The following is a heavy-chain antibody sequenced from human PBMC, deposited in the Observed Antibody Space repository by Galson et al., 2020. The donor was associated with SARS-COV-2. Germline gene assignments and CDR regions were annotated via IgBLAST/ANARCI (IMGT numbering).Heavy chain of an antibody. CDR1: GFNFKNAW. V-gene: IGHV3-15*01. CDR2: LKSQVHGGTA. D-gene: IGHD1-26*01. CDR3: TGIVGAGDTFDT. J-gene: IGHJ3*02. Sequence: SCTASGFNFKNAWMSWVRQAPGRGLEWVGRLKSQVHGGTADYDAPVKGRFTISRDDSRYTLYLQMNSLEIEDTAVYYCTGIVGAGDTFDTWGQGTMVIVSP.